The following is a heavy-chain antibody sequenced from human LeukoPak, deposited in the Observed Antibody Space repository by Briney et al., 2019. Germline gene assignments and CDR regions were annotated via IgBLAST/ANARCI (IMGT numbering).Heavy chain of an antibody. J-gene: IGHJ4*02. CDR3: ARVPLYDSSGYYYDY. D-gene: IGHD3-22*01. V-gene: IGHV4-59*08. CDR2: IHYSGST. CDR1: GGSINNYY. Sequence: SETLSLTCTVSGGSINNYYWIWIRQPPGRGLEWIGYIHYSGSTNYKLSLKSRVTISVDTSKKQFSLKLSSVTAADTAVYYCARVPLYDSSGYYYDYWGQGTLVTVSS.